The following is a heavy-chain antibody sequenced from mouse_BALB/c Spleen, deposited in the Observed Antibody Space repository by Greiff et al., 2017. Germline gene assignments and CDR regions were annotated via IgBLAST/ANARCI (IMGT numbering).Heavy chain of an antibody. D-gene: IGHD2-4*01. Sequence: VQLQQSGAELMKPGASVKISCKATGYTFSSYWIEWVKQRPGHGLEWIGEILPGSGSTNYNEKFKGKATFTADTSSNTAYMQLSSLTSEDSAVYYCARRGTMTLYAMDYWGQGTSVTVSS. V-gene: IGHV1-9*01. CDR2: ILPGSGST. CDR1: GYTFSSYW. CDR3: ARRGTMTLYAMDY. J-gene: IGHJ4*01.